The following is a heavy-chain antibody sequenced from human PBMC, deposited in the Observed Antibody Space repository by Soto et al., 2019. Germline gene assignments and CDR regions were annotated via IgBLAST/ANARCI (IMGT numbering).Heavy chain of an antibody. D-gene: IGHD2-2*01. CDR1: GFTFSSYA. J-gene: IGHJ4*01. Sequence: PGRSLRLSCAASGFTFSSYAMSWVRQAPGKGLEWVSAISGRGGSTYYADSVKGRFTISRDNSKNTLYLQMNSLRAEDTAVYYCAKASQWHQLLPFDDWRHGTLVTVSS. V-gene: IGHV3-23*01. CDR3: AKASQWHQLLPFDD. CDR2: ISGRGGST.